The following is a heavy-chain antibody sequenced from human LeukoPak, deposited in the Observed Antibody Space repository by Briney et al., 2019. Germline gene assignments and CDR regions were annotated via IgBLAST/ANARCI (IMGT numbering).Heavy chain of an antibody. CDR3: AKGGRVADY. J-gene: IGHJ4*02. CDR1: GFTVSSNY. CDR2: IKEDGSEK. Sequence: GGSQRLSCAASGFTVSSNYMSWVRQAPGKGLEWVANIKEDGSEKYYVDSVKGRSTISRDNAKNSLFLEMNSLRVEDTAVYYCAKGGRVADYWGQGALVTVSS. D-gene: IGHD3-10*01. V-gene: IGHV3-7*01.